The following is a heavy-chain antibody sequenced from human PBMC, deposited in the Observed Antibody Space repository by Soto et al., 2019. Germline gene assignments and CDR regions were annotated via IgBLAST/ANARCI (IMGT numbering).Heavy chain of an antibody. CDR3: ARDSTIFGVAGFDY. D-gene: IGHD3-3*01. V-gene: IGHV4-31*02. J-gene: IGHJ4*02. CDR2: IYYSGST. Sequence: SETLSLTCTVSGGSISSGGYYWSWIRQHPGKGLEWIGYIYYSGSTYYNPSLKSRVTISVDTSKNQFSLKLSSVTAADTAVYYCARDSTIFGVAGFDYWGQGTLVTVSS. CDR1: GGSISSGGYY.